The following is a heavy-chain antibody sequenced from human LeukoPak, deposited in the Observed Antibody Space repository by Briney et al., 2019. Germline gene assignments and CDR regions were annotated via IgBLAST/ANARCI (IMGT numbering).Heavy chain of an antibody. CDR2: ISYSGNT. D-gene: IGHD6-13*01. Sequence: PSETLSLTCTVSGDSISSSSYFWGWIRQPPGKGLEWIGSISYSGNTYYNPSLKSRVTISVDTSKNQFSLKLSSVTAADTAVYYCARDRIAAALDYYMDVWGKGTTVTVSS. CDR1: GDSISSSSYF. J-gene: IGHJ6*03. CDR3: ARDRIAAALDYYMDV. V-gene: IGHV4-39*07.